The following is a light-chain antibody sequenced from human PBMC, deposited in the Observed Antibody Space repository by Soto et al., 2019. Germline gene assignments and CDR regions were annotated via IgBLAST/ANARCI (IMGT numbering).Light chain of an antibody. CDR1: SSDVGVYNY. Sequence: QSALTQPASVSGSPGQSITISCTGTSSDVGVYNYVSWYQQHPGKAPKLMIYDVSNRPSGVSNRFSGSKSGNTASLTISGLLADDEADYYCSSYTSSSTLVVFGTGTKLTVL. CDR2: DVS. CDR3: SSYTSSSTLVV. V-gene: IGLV2-14*01. J-gene: IGLJ1*01.